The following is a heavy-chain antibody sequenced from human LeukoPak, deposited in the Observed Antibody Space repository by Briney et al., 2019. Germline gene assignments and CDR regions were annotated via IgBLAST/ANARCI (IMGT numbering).Heavy chain of an antibody. CDR3: VRGGIRVSGIDAFDI. V-gene: IGHV3-13*01. CDR2: IGIGDDT. Sequence: GGSLRLSCTASGFTFRSYDMHWVRQLPGGGLEWVSAIGIGDDTHYPDSVKGWFTISRENAKNSLYLQMNTLRDGDTAVYYCVRGGIRVSGIDAFDIWGQGTMVTVSS. CDR1: GFTFRSYD. D-gene: IGHD5/OR15-5a*01. J-gene: IGHJ3*02.